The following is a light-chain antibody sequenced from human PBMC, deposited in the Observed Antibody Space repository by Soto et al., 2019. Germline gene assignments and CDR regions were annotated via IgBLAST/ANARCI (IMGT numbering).Light chain of an antibody. CDR3: QQHGSSPIT. CDR2: GAS. V-gene: IGKV3-20*01. CDR1: QTVTSSY. Sequence: EIVLTQSPGTLSSSPGERATLSCRASQTVTSSYLAWYQQRPGQAPRLLIYGASSRATGIPDRFSGSGSGTDFTLTISRLEPEDFAVYYCQQHGSSPITFGQGTRLEIK. J-gene: IGKJ5*01.